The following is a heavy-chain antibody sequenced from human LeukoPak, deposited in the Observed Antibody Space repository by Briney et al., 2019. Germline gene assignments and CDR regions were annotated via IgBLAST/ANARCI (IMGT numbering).Heavy chain of an antibody. CDR2: IGASGGST. CDR1: GFTFSSYA. J-gene: IGHJ2*01. V-gene: IGHV3-23*01. Sequence: GGSLRLSCVASGFTFSSYAMSWVRQAPGKGREWVSGIGASGGSTYYADCLKGRSTISRDNSKNTLYLQVNSLRAEDTAVYYCAKDPYCGGDCYFDLWGRGTLVTVSS. CDR3: AKDPYCGGDCYFDL. D-gene: IGHD2-21*01.